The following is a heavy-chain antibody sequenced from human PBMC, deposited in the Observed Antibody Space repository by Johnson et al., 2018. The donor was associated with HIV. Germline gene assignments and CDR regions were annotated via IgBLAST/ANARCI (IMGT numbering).Heavy chain of an antibody. CDR3: ARSCGGDCNDAFDI. D-gene: IGHD2-21*02. CDR1: GFTFSSYG. V-gene: IGHV3-30*02. J-gene: IGHJ3*02. CDR2: IRYDGSNK. Sequence: QVQLVESGGGVVQPGGSLRLSCAASGFTFSSYGMHWVRQAPGKGLEWVAFIRYDGSNKFYADSVKGRFTISRDKSKKTLNLQMNSLRAEDTAVYYCARSCGGDCNDAFDIWGQGTMVTVSS.